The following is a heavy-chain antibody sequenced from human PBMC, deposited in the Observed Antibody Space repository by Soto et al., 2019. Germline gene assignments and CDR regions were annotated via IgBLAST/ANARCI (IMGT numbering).Heavy chain of an antibody. D-gene: IGHD3-3*01. Sequence: EVQLLESGGSLVQPGGSLRLSCAASGFAFDNYAMIWVRQAPENGLKWVSGISGSGGTTYYADSVKDRFTISRDNSKNTVFLQMNSLRAEDTAVYYCAKSKRDLRVTVFGLFIVSDFWGQGSLVTVSS. J-gene: IGHJ4*02. V-gene: IGHV3-23*01. CDR3: AKSKRDLRVTVFGLFIVSDF. CDR1: GFAFDNYA. CDR2: ISGSGGTT.